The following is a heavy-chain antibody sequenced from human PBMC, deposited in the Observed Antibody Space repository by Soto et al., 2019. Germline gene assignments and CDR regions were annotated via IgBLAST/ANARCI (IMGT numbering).Heavy chain of an antibody. D-gene: IGHD6-19*01. Sequence: QVQLQESGPGLVKPSGTLSLTCVVSGDSISSNVWWSWVRQPPGKGLDWIGEVYHNGLTNYNSSLRSRVTMSVDTSKNQFSLKLTSVTAADTAIYYCARDAAVPGETDRFDYWGQGILVTVSS. V-gene: IGHV4-4*02. CDR2: VYHNGLT. CDR3: ARDAAVPGETDRFDY. CDR1: GDSISSNVW. J-gene: IGHJ4*02.